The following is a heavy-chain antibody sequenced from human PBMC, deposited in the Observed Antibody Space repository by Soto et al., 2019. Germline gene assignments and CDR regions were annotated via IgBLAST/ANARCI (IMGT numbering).Heavy chain of an antibody. Sequence: PGGSPRLSCAASGFTFGSHAMSWVGQAPGKGLEWVSAISGSGGSTYYADSVKGRFTISRDNSKNTLYLQMNSLRAEDTAVYYCAKVIDTYCGGDCYSNDYWGQGTLVTVSS. D-gene: IGHD2-21*02. CDR2: ISGSGGST. CDR1: GFTFGSHA. J-gene: IGHJ4*01. V-gene: IGHV3-23*01. CDR3: AKVIDTYCGGDCYSNDY.